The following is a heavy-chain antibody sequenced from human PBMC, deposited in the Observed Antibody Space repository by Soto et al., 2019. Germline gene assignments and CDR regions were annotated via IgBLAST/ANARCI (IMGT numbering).Heavy chain of an antibody. CDR3: ARVPLSGDDILTGFWFDP. V-gene: IGHV5-10-1*01. D-gene: IGHD3-9*01. Sequence: PGESLKISCKGSGYSFTSYWISWVRQMPGKGLEWMGRIDPSDSYTNYSPSFQGHVTISADKSISTAYLQWSSLKASDTAVYYCARVPLSGDDILTGFWFDPWGQGTLVTVSS. CDR1: GYSFTSYW. CDR2: IDPSDSYT. J-gene: IGHJ5*02.